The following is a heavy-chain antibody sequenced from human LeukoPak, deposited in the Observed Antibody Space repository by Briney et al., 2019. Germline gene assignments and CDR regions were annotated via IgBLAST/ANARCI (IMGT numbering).Heavy chain of an antibody. CDR1: GGSISSYY. D-gene: IGHD3-22*01. Sequence: PSGTLSLTCTVSGGSISSYYWSWIRQPAGKGLEWIGRIYTSGSTNYNPSLKSRVTISVDKSKNQFSLKLSSVTAADTAVYYCARLSSSGYFLGYYYYMDVWGKGTTVTVSS. CDR3: ARLSSSGYFLGYYYYMDV. V-gene: IGHV4-4*07. J-gene: IGHJ6*03. CDR2: IYTSGST.